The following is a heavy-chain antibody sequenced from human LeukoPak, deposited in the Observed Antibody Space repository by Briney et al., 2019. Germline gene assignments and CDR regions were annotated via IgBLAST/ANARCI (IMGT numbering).Heavy chain of an antibody. CDR3: ARQRPYSGRPDALDI. CDR1: GGSITNYY. CDR2: IYYSGST. Sequence: SETLSLTCSVSGGSITNYYWNWIRQPPGKGLEWVGYIYYSGSTNCNASLKSRVTISLDTSRNQFSLRLSSLTAADTAVYYCARQRPYSGRPDALDIWGQGTMVTASS. D-gene: IGHD6-13*01. J-gene: IGHJ3*02. V-gene: IGHV4-59*08.